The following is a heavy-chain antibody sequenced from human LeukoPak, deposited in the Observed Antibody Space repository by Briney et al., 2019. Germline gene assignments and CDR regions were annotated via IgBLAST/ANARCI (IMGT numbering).Heavy chain of an antibody. CDR1: GFTFSSYE. J-gene: IGHJ4*02. Sequence: GGSLRLSCAASGFTFSSYEMSWVRQAPGKGLEWVSGINWNGGRTGYADSVKGRFTISRDNAKNSLYLQMNSLRAEDTALYYCARTREFSRDGDKNYYFDYWGQGTLVTVSS. CDR2: INWNGGRT. CDR3: ARTREFSRDGDKNYYFDY. D-gene: IGHD5-24*01. V-gene: IGHV3-20*04.